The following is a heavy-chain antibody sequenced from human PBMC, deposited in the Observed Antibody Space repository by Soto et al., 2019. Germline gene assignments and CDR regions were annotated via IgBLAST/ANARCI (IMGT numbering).Heavy chain of an antibody. V-gene: IGHV3-30-3*01. CDR1: GFTFSSYA. D-gene: IGHD4-17*01. CDR2: ISYDGSNK. Sequence: QVQLVESGGGVVQPGRSLRLSCAASGFTFSSYAMHWVRQAPGKGLEWVAVISYDGSNKYYADSVKGRFTISRDNSKNTLYLQMNSLRAEDTAVYYCAREGQKRDGLRGWFDPWGQGPLVTVSS. J-gene: IGHJ5*02. CDR3: AREGQKRDGLRGWFDP.